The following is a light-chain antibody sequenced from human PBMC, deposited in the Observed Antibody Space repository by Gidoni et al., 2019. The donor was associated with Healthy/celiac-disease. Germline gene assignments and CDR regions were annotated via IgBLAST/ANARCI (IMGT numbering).Light chain of an antibody. CDR2: DAS. CDR1: QDISNY. V-gene: IGKV1-33*01. Sequence: DIQMTQSPSSLSASVGDRVTITCQASQDISNYLNWYQQKPGKAPKLLIYDASNLETGVPSRFSGSVSGTDFTFTISSLQPEDIATYYCQQYDNLPRSAFGGGTKVEIK. CDR3: QQYDNLPRSA. J-gene: IGKJ4*01.